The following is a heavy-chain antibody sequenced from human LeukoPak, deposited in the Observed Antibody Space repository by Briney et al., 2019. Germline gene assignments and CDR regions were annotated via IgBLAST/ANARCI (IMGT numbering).Heavy chain of an antibody. D-gene: IGHD3-10*01. CDR1: GYTLTELS. CDR2: FDPEDGET. Sequence: ASVKVSCKVSGYTLTELSMRWVRQAPGKGLEWMGGFDPEDGETVYAQKFQGRVTMTEDTSTDTAYMELSSLRSEDTAVYYCASPRVPATGFDPWGQGTPVTVSS. J-gene: IGHJ5*02. CDR3: ASPRVPATGFDP. V-gene: IGHV1-24*01.